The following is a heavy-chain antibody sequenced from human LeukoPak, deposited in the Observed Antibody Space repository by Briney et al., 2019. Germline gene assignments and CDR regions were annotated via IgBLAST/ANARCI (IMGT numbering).Heavy chain of an antibody. D-gene: IGHD3-9*01. CDR1: GFTFSGYS. V-gene: IGHV3-30-3*01. CDR2: ISYEVNTE. J-gene: IGHJ4*02. CDR3: ARDGPYYDVLTGYPPFDY. Sequence: GGSLRLSCVASGFTFSGYSMHWVRQAPGQGLEWVAFISYEVNTEYYADSVKGRFTVSRDNSRNTLYLQMNSLRAEDTAVYYCARDGPYYDVLTGYPPFDYWGQGTLVTVSS.